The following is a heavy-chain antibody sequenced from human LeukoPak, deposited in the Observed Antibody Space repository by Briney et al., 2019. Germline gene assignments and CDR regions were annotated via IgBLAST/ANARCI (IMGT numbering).Heavy chain of an antibody. CDR3: VSRTVVLPLHV. J-gene: IGHJ6*02. V-gene: IGHV3-7*01. CDR2: IKEDGSGK. Sequence: GGSLRLSCAASGFTFSTYWMSWVRQAPGKGLEWVANIKEDGSGKYYVDSVKGRFSISRDNAKNSLYLQINSLRAEDTAVYYCVSRTVVLPLHVWGQGTTVTVSS. D-gene: IGHD3-10*01. CDR1: GFTFSTYW.